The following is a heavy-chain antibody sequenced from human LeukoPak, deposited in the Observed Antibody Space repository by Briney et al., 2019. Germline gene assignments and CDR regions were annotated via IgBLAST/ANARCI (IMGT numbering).Heavy chain of an antibody. CDR3: ARESPGGLGFDP. CDR1: GYTFTSYY. J-gene: IGHJ5*02. V-gene: IGHV1-46*01. D-gene: IGHD3-16*01. CDR2: INPSGGST. Sequence: ASVKVSCKASGYTFTSYYTHWVRQAPGQGLEWMGIINPSGGSTSHAQKFQARVTMTRDTSTSTVYMELSSLRSEDTAVYYCARESPGGLGFDPWGQGTLVTVSS.